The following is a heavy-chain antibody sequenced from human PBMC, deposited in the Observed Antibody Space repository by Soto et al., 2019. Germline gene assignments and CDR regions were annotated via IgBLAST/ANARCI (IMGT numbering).Heavy chain of an antibody. D-gene: IGHD3-3*01. Sequence: QVQVVQSGAEEKKPGASVKVSCKASGYIFNGYAMHWVRQAPGQRLEWMAWINGGNGNTRYSQKFQGRVTITRDTSANTVHMELSSLRSEDTAVYYCARAGTVFGLLGNFYGMDVCGQGTTVTVSS. V-gene: IGHV1-3*05. CDR2: INGGNGNT. CDR1: GYIFNGYA. J-gene: IGHJ6*02. CDR3: ARAGTVFGLLGNFYGMDV.